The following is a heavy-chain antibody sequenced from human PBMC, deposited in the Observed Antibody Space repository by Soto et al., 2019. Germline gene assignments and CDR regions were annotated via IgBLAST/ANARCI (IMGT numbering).Heavy chain of an antibody. CDR1: GGSISSYY. CDR3: ARGGYSYGYAGFDY. CDR2: IYYSGST. D-gene: IGHD5-18*01. J-gene: IGHJ4*02. Sequence: ETLSLTCTVSGGSISSYYWSWIRQPPGKGLEWIGYIYYSGSTNYNPSLKSRVTISVDTSKNQFSLKLSSVTAADTAVYYCARGGYSYGYAGFDYWGQGTLVTVSS. V-gene: IGHV4-59*01.